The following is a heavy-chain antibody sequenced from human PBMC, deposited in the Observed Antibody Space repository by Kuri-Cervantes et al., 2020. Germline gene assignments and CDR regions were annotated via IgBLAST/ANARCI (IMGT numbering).Heavy chain of an antibody. V-gene: IGHV3-23*01. CDR1: GLTFSSYA. J-gene: IGHJ4*02. D-gene: IGHD3-10*01. CDR3: AKDPYYGSGSYYLPTHFDY. Sequence: GGSLRLSCAASGLTFSSYAMSWVRQAPEKVLEWGSAISGSGGSTYYADSVKGRFTISRDTSKNALYLQMNSLRAEDTAVYYCAKDPYYGSGSYYLPTHFDYWGQGTLVTVSS. CDR2: ISGSGGST.